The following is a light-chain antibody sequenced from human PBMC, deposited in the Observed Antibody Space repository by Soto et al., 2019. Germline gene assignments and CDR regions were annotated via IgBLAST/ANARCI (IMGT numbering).Light chain of an antibody. CDR1: QNIDSW. J-gene: IGKJ1*01. V-gene: IGKV1-5*03. CDR3: QQYAGHSWA. CDR2: QAS. Sequence: DIPMTQSPSTLSASVGDRVTITCRASQNIDSWLAWYQHKPGQDPTLLIYQASILQTGVPSRFSGSGSGTEFSLAVSSLQPDEFATYYCQQYAGHSWAFGQGTKLE.